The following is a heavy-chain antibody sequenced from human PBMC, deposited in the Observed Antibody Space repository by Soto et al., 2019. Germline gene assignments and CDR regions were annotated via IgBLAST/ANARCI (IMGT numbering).Heavy chain of an antibody. CDR1: GFTFSSYA. J-gene: IGHJ4*02. CDR3: AKDYYYDSSGPDF. D-gene: IGHD3-22*01. V-gene: IGHV3-23*01. CDR2: ISGSGGNT. Sequence: PGGSLRLSCAASGFTFSSYAMSWVRQAPGKGLEWVSAISGSGGNTHYADSVKGRFTISRDNSKNTLYLQMNSLRAEDTAVYYCAKDYYYDSSGPDFWGQGILVTSPQ.